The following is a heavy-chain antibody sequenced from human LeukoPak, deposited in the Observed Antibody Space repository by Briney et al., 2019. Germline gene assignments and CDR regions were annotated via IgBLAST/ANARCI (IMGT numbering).Heavy chain of an antibody. V-gene: IGHV4-39*01. D-gene: IGHD2-8*02. CDR3: ARLVDLLGYFDY. CDR2: IYYSGST. J-gene: IGHJ4*02. CDR1: GGSISSSSYY. Sequence: SETLSLTCTVSGGSISSSSYYWGWIRQPPGKGLEWIGSIYYSGSTYYNPSLKSRVTISVDTSKNQFSLKLSSVTAADTAVYYCARLVDLLGYFDYWGQGTLVTVSS.